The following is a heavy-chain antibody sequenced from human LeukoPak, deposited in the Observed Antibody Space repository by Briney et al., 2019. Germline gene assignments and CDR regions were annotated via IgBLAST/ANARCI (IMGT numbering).Heavy chain of an antibody. CDR2: ISGSDGST. D-gene: IGHD1-26*01. V-gene: IGHV3-23*01. Sequence: GGSLRLSCAASGFTFSSYAMSWVRQAPGKGLEWVSAISGSDGSTYYADSVKGRFTISRDNSKNTLYLQMNSLRAEDTAVYYCAKSFQILFRIVGATPLDYWGQGTLVTVSS. CDR3: AKSFQILFRIVGATPLDY. J-gene: IGHJ4*02. CDR1: GFTFSSYA.